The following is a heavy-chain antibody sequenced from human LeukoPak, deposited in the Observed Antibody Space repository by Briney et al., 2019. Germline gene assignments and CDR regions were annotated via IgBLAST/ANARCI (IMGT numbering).Heavy chain of an antibody. J-gene: IGHJ4*02. CDR3: ARDRAMVVGSSWYYDY. Sequence: GGSLRLSCAASGFAFSSYGMHWVRQAPGKGLEWVSLIWYDGSNKYYADSVKGRFTISRDNSKNTLNLQMNSLRAEDTALYYCARDRAMVVGSSWYYDYWGQGTLVTVSS. V-gene: IGHV3-33*01. D-gene: IGHD5-18*01. CDR2: IWYDGSNK. CDR1: GFAFSSYG.